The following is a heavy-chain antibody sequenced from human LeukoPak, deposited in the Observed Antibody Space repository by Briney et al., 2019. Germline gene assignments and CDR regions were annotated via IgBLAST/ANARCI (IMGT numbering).Heavy chain of an antibody. D-gene: IGHD3-10*01. Sequence: GGSLRLSCAASGFTFSDYYMSWIRRAPGRGLEWVSYISSSGSTIYYADSVKGRFTISRDNAKNSLYLQMNSLRAEDTAVYYCARATMVIRSNWFDPWGQGTLVTVSS. J-gene: IGHJ5*02. CDR3: ARATMVIRSNWFDP. CDR1: GFTFSDYY. CDR2: ISSSGSTI. V-gene: IGHV3-11*04.